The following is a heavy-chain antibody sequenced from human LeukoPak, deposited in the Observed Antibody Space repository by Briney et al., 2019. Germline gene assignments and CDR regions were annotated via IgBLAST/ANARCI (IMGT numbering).Heavy chain of an antibody. CDR1: GFTFGVYA. CDR3: TRAVKRRWEPNYFDY. CDR2: IRSKAYGGTT. D-gene: IGHD1-26*01. J-gene: IGHJ4*02. Sequence: GGSLRLSCTASGFTFGVYAMSWFRQAPGKGLEWVGFIRSKAYGGTTEYAASVKGRFTISRDDSKSIAYLQMNSLKTEDTAVYYCTRAVKRRWEPNYFDYWGQGTLVTVSS. V-gene: IGHV3-49*03.